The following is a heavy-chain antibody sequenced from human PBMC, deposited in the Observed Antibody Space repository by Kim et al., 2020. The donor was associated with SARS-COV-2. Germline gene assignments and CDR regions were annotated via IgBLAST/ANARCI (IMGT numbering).Heavy chain of an antibody. J-gene: IGHJ4*02. Sequence: GGSLRLSCAASGFTFSSYSMNWVRQAPGKGLEWVSSISSSSSNIYYADSVKGRFTISRDNAKNSLYLQMNSLRAEDTAVYYCAGSTYGYSGPDYWGQGTLVTVSS. V-gene: IGHV3-21*01. CDR3: AGSTYGYSGPDY. CDR1: GFTFSSYS. CDR2: ISSSSSNI. D-gene: IGHD5-12*01.